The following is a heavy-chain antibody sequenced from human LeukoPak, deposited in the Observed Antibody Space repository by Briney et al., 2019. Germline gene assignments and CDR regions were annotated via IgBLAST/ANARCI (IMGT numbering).Heavy chain of an antibody. V-gene: IGHV3-11*01. CDR1: GFTFSDYY. Sequence: PGGSLRLSCAASGFTFSDYYMSWIRQAPGKGLEWVSYISSSGSTIYYADSVKGRFTISRDNAKNSLYLQMNSLRAEDTAVYYCARDTVATRGYYYYGMDVWGQGTAVTVSS. CDR3: ARDTVATRGYYYYGMDV. J-gene: IGHJ6*02. CDR2: ISSSGSTI. D-gene: IGHD5-12*01.